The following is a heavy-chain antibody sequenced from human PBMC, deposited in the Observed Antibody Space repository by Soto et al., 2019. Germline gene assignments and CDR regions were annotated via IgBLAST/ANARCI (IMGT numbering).Heavy chain of an antibody. J-gene: IGHJ6*02. V-gene: IGHV3-30*18. Sequence: GGSLRLSCAASGFTFSSYGMHWVRQAPGKGLEWVAVISYDGSNKYYADSVKGRFTISRDNSKNTLYLQMNSLRAEDTAVYYCAKDQGITIGNGMDVWGQGTTVTVS. CDR1: GFTFSSYG. CDR3: AKDQGITIGNGMDV. CDR2: ISYDGSNK. D-gene: IGHD3-3*01.